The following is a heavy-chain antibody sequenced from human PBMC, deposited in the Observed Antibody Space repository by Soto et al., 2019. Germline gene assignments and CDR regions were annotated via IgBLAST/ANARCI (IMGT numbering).Heavy chain of an antibody. CDR1: WVTVSSYH. V-gene: IGHV3-66*01. CDR2: IYSAGSA. J-gene: IGHJ4*02. Sequence: GGSQRLPCAAAWVTVSSYHVRWVRQAPGKGLEWVSIIYSAGSADFADSVKGRFTISRDNSKNTLYLQMSSLRAEDTAVYYCTGVYGSSYHYLDYWGKGTLVTVSS. D-gene: IGHD6-13*01. CDR3: TGVYGSSYHYLDY.